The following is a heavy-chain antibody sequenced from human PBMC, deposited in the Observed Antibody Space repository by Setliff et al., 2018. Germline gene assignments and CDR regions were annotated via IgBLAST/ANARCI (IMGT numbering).Heavy chain of an antibody. Sequence: SETLSLTCTVSGDSISSRRSYWGWFRQPAGKGLEWIGQIYTSWSTNYNPSLKSRVTISLDTSKNQFSLSLSSVTAADTAVYYCASYDILTGYWGYDYYYMDVWGKGTTVTVSS. CDR1: GDSISSRRSY. D-gene: IGHD3-9*01. J-gene: IGHJ6*03. V-gene: IGHV4-61*09. CDR2: IYTSWST. CDR3: ASYDILTGYWGYDYYYMDV.